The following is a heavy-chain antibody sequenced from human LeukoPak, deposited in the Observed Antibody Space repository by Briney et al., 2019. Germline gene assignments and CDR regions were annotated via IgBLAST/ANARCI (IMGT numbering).Heavy chain of an antibody. Sequence: PGGSLRLSCAASGFTFSSYWMSWVRQAPGKGLEWVANKKQDGSEKYYVDSVKGRFTISRDNAKNSLYLQMNSLRAEDTAVYYCARVCSSTSCYFKTRNWFDPWGQGTPVTVSS. D-gene: IGHD2-2*01. J-gene: IGHJ5*02. CDR3: ARVCSSTSCYFKTRNWFDP. CDR1: GFTFSSYW. V-gene: IGHV3-7*01. CDR2: KKQDGSEK.